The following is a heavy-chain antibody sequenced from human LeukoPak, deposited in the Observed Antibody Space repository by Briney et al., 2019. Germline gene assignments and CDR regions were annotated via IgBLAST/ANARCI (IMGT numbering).Heavy chain of an antibody. CDR1: LFTFSRYG. J-gene: IGHJ4*02. Sequence: PGGSLRLSRAQSLFTFSRYGMHWVRQAPGKGLEWVAFIRYEGSNKYYADSVKGRFTNSRDNSKNTLYLQMNSLRAEDTAVYYCAKPHTPSIMITFGGVIGQYFDYWGQGTLVTVSS. D-gene: IGHD3-16*02. CDR3: AKPHTPSIMITFGGVIGQYFDY. V-gene: IGHV3-30*02. CDR2: IRYEGSNK.